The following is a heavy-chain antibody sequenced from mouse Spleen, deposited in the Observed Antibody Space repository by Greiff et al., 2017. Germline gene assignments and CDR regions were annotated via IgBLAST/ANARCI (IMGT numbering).Heavy chain of an antibody. J-gene: IGHJ3*01. V-gene: IGHV1-47*01. Sequence: QVHVKQSGAELVKPGASVKMSCKASGYTFTTYPIEWMKQNHGKSLEWIGNFHPYNDDTKYNEKFKGKATLTVEKSSSTVYLELSRLTSDDSAVYYCARGGNYGGAWFAYWGQGTLVTVSA. D-gene: IGHD2-1*01. CDR1: GYTFTTYP. CDR3: ARGGNYGGAWFAY. CDR2: FHPYNDDT.